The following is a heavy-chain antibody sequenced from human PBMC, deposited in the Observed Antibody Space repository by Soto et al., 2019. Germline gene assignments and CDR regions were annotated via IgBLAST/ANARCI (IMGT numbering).Heavy chain of an antibody. CDR1: GGSISSYY. D-gene: IGHD3-22*01. J-gene: IGHJ4*02. Sequence: SETLSLTCTVSGGSISSYYWSWIRQPPGKGLEWIGYIYYSGSTNYNPSLKSRVTISVDTSKNQFSLKLSSVTAADTAVYYCARVSIDSSGFRFDYWGQGTLVTVS. CDR2: IYYSGST. CDR3: ARVSIDSSGFRFDY. V-gene: IGHV4-59*01.